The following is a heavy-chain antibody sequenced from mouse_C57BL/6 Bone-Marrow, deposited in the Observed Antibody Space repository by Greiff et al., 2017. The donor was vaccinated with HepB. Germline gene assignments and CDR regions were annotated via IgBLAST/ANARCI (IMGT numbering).Heavy chain of an antibody. CDR2: IDPENGDT. V-gene: IGHV14-4*01. Sequence: VQLQQSGAELVRPGASVKLSCTASGFNIKDDYMHWVKQRPEQGLEWIGWIDPENGDTEYASKFQGKATITADTSSNTAYLQLSSLTSEDTAVYYCTTGLRRRNWFAYWGQGTLVTVSA. J-gene: IGHJ3*01. CDR3: TTGLRRRNWFAY. D-gene: IGHD2-2*01. CDR1: GFNIKDDY.